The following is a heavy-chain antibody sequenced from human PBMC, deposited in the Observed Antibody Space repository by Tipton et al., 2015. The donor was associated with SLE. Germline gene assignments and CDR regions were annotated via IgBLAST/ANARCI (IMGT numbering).Heavy chain of an antibody. D-gene: IGHD3-22*01. Sequence: TLSLTCTVSGYSISSGYYWGWIRQSPGKGLEWIGSISDRGNINYNPSLQSRVTMSIDTSKNHLSLKLNSVTAADTAVYYCARHILVITYDAFDIWGQGTLVTVSA. CDR3: ARHILVITYDAFDI. V-gene: IGHV4-38-2*02. CDR1: GYSISSGYY. J-gene: IGHJ3*02. CDR2: ISDRGNI.